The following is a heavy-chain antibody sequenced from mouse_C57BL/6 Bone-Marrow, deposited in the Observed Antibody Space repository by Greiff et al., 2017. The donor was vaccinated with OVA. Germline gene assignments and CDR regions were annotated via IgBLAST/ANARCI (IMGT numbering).Heavy chain of an antibody. CDR1: GYSFTGYF. J-gene: IGHJ3*01. CDR3: ARYDYDGGGAWFAY. CDR2: INPYNGDT. V-gene: IGHV1-20*01. D-gene: IGHD2-4*01. Sequence: VQLQQSGPELVKPGDSVKISCKASGYSFTGYFMNWVMQSHGKSLEWIGRINPYNGDTFYNQKFKGKATLTVDKSSSTAHMELRSLTSEDSAVYYCARYDYDGGGAWFAYWGQGTRVTVSA.